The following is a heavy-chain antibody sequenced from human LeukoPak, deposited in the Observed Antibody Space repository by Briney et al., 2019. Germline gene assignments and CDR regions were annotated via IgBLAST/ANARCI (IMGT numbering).Heavy chain of an antibody. Sequence: PGGSLRLSCAASGFTFSSYEMNWVRQAPGKGLLWVSRINDDGTYTVYADSVKGRFTISRDNAKNTLYLQMNSLRGEDTAVYYCGREIQAPGKTLEYWGQGTLVTVSS. CDR3: GREIQAPGKTLEY. CDR1: GFTFSSYE. J-gene: IGHJ4*02. CDR2: INDDGTYT. V-gene: IGHV3-74*01.